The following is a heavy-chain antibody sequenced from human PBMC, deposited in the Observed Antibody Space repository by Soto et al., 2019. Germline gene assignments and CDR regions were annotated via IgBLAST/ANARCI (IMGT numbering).Heavy chain of an antibody. Sequence: SVKVSCKASVGTFSSYAISWVRQAPGQGLEWMGGIIPIFGTANYAQKFQGRVTITADKSTSTAYMELSSLRSEDTAVYYCARDDYYDSSGYYWMDSWGQGTLVTVSS. V-gene: IGHV1-69*06. D-gene: IGHD3-22*01. CDR2: IIPIFGTA. CDR1: VGTFSSYA. J-gene: IGHJ5*01. CDR3: ARDDYYDSSGYYWMDS.